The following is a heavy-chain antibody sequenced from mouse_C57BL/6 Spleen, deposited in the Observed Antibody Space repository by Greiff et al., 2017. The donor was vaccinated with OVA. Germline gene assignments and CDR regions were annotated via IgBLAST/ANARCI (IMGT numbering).Heavy chain of an antibody. D-gene: IGHD6-1*01. J-gene: IGHJ2*01. CDR1: GFNIKDYY. Sequence: VQLQQSGAELVRPGASVKLSCTASGFNIKDYYMHWVKQRPEQGLEWIGRIDPADGDTEYAPKFQGKATMTADTSSNKAYLQLSSLTSEVTAVYYCTRDWQGYFDDWGQGTTLTVSS. CDR2: IDPADGDT. V-gene: IGHV14-1*01. CDR3: TRDWQGYFDD.